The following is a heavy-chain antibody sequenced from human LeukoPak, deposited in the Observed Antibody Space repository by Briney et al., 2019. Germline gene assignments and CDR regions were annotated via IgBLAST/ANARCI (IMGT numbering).Heavy chain of an antibody. D-gene: IGHD3-10*01. CDR3: ARDRYYGSGSYGLDY. CDR1: GFTVSSNY. V-gene: IGHV3-53*01. CDR2: IYSGGST. Sequence: GGSLRLSCAASGFTVSSNYMSWVRQAPGKGLEWVPVIYSGGSTYYADSVKGRFTISRDNSKNTLYLQMNSLRAEDTAEYYCARDRYYGSGSYGLDYWGQGTLVTVSS. J-gene: IGHJ4*02.